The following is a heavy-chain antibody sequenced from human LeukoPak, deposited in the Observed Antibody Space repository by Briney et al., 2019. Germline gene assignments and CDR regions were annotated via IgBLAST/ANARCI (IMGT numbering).Heavy chain of an antibody. CDR2: ISGSGAST. J-gene: IGHJ3*02. CDR1: GFTFSNYG. CDR3: AREPRSSGSYLAFDI. D-gene: IGHD1-26*01. Sequence: PGGSLRLSCAASGFTFSNYGMSWVRQAPGKGLEWVSSISGSGASTYSADSVKGRFTISRDNSKNTLYLQMNSLRAEDTAVYYCAREPRSSGSYLAFDIWGQGTMVTVSS. V-gene: IGHV3-23*01.